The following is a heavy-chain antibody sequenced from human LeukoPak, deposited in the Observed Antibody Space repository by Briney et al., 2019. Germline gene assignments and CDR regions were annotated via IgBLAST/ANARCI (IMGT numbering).Heavy chain of an antibody. CDR3: AMGYYDSSGYSEPFDY. CDR1: GGSFSGYY. V-gene: IGHV4-34*01. D-gene: IGHD3-22*01. CDR2: INHSGST. J-gene: IGHJ4*02. Sequence: SETLSLTRAVYGGSFSGYYWSWIRQPPGKGLGWIGEINHSGSTNYNPSLKSRVTISVDTSKNQFSLKLSSVTAADTVVYYCAMGYYDSSGYSEPFDYWGQGTLVTVSS.